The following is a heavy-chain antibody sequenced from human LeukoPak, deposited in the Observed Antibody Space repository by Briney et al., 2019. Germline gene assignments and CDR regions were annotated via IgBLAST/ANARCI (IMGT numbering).Heavy chain of an antibody. J-gene: IGHJ6*02. CDR1: GFTFSSCE. CDR2: IIRSGSTI. Sequence: PGGSLRLSCAASGFTFSSCEMNWVRQAPGKGLEWVSYIIRSGSTIYYADSVKGRFTISRDNSKNTLYMQMNSLRAEDTAVYYCAREPGMVRGVIYYYYGMDVWGQGTTVTVSS. D-gene: IGHD3-10*01. V-gene: IGHV3-48*03. CDR3: AREPGMVRGVIYYYYGMDV.